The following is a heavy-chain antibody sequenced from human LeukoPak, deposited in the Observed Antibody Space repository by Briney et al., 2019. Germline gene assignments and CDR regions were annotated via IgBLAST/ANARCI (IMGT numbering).Heavy chain of an antibody. J-gene: IGHJ5*02. CDR1: GFTVSSNY. Sequence: TGGSLRLSCAASGFTVSSNYMSWVRQAPGKGLEWVSVIYSGGSTYYADSVKGRFTVSRDNAKNSLYLQMNNLRAEDTAVYYCARAEETTWGIDPWGQGTLVTVSS. CDR3: ARAEETTWGIDP. CDR2: IYSGGST. V-gene: IGHV3-53*01. D-gene: IGHD3-16*01.